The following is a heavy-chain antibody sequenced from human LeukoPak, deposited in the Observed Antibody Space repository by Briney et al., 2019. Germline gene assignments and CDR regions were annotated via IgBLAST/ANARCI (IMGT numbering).Heavy chain of an antibody. CDR2: ICHSGST. CDR3: ARVPGIAAAGPVYNWFDP. Sequence: SETLSLTCTVSGYSISSGYYWGWIRQPPGKGLEWIGSICHSGSTYYNPSLKSRVTISVDTSKNQFSLKLSSVTAADTAVYYCARVPGIAAAGPVYNWFDPWGQGTLVTVSS. CDR1: GYSISSGYY. D-gene: IGHD6-13*01. V-gene: IGHV4-38-2*02. J-gene: IGHJ5*02.